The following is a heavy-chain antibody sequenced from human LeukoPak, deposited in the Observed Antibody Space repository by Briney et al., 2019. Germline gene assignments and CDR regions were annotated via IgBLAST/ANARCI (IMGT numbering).Heavy chain of an antibody. J-gene: IGHJ4*02. CDR1: GYTFTSYD. V-gene: IGHV1-8*03. Sequence: ASVKVSCKASGYTFTSYDINWVRRATGQGLEWMGWMNPNSGNTGYAQKFQGRVTITRNTSISTAYMELSSLRSEDTAVYYCARGLYSSSSYFDYWGQGTLVTVSS. CDR3: ARGLYSSSSYFDY. CDR2: MNPNSGNT. D-gene: IGHD6-6*01.